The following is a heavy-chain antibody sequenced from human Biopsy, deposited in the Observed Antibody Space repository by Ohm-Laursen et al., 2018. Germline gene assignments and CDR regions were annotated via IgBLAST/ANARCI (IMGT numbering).Heavy chain of an antibody. Sequence: VASVKVSCNASGYTFTNYDITWVRQASGQGPEWIGWLNPVSGNSNFGQKFRGRVTVTSDTSISTAYMELSGLTSDDTATYYCGRAVRNQLLTDPWGQGTLVTVTS. J-gene: IGHJ5*02. D-gene: IGHD1-7*01. CDR1: GYTFTNYD. CDR3: GRAVRNQLLTDP. CDR2: LNPVSGNS. V-gene: IGHV1-8*01.